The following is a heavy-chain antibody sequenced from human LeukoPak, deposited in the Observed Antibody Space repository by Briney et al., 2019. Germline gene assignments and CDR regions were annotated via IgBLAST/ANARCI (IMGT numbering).Heavy chain of an antibody. V-gene: IGHV1-18*01. D-gene: IGHD6-13*01. CDR2: ISAYNGNT. Sequence: GASVKVSCKASGYAFTSYGISWVRQAPGQGLEWMGWISAYNGNTNYAQKLQGRVTMTTDTSTSTAYMELRSLRSDDTAVYYCARAKRIAAAGGNWFDPRGQGTLVTVSS. CDR3: ARAKRIAAAGGNWFDP. J-gene: IGHJ5*02. CDR1: GYAFTSYG.